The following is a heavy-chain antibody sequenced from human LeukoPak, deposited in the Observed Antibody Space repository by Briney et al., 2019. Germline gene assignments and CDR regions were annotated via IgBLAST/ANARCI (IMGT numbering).Heavy chain of an antibody. D-gene: IGHD2-2*01. CDR1: GYPFTTYG. V-gene: IGHV1-18*01. CDR3: ATYYCSTTSCYPYFFVY. CDR2: INPDNGNT. Sequence: ASVTVSCKASGYPFTTYGISWVRQAPGQGLEGMGWINPDNGNTKYAQKFQGRVTMTTDTSTSTAHMQLRSLSSDDTAVYYCATYYCSTTSCYPYFFVYWGQGTLVTVSS. J-gene: IGHJ4*02.